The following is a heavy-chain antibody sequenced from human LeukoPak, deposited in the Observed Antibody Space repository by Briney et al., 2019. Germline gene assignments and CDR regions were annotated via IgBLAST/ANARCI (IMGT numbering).Heavy chain of an antibody. CDR1: GGSISGYC. D-gene: IGHD6-13*01. CDR2: IYNSGSA. Sequence: PSETLSLTCAVSGGSISGYCWSWIRQPPGKGLEWIGYIYNSGSANYNPSLKSRVTISVDTSKNQFSLQLSYVTAADTAVYYCTRDFIGAAANWYFHLWGRGTLVTVSS. CDR3: TRDFIGAAANWYFHL. J-gene: IGHJ2*01. V-gene: IGHV4-59*01.